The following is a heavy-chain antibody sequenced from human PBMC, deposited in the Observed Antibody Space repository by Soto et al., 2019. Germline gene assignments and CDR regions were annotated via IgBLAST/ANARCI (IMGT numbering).Heavy chain of an antibody. CDR1: GGTFSSYA. Sequence: QVQLVQSGAEVKKPGSSVKVSCKASGGTFSSYAISWVRQAPGQGLEWMGGIIPIFGTANYAQKFQGRVTITADASTSTAYMELSRLRSEDTAVYYCARDPIPEYYDSSGYFDYWGQGTLVTVSS. V-gene: IGHV1-69*01. CDR2: IIPIFGTA. J-gene: IGHJ4*02. D-gene: IGHD3-22*01. CDR3: ARDPIPEYYDSSGYFDY.